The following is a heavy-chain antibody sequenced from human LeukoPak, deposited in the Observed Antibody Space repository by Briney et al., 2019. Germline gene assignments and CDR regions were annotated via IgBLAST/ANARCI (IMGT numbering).Heavy chain of an antibody. J-gene: IGHJ4*02. CDR1: GYTFTNFG. V-gene: IGHV1-18*01. CDR3: ARDLEGITPLDY. CDR2: ITPYNGNT. D-gene: IGHD3-10*01. Sequence: ASVKVSCKASGYTFTNFGISWVRQAPGQGLEWMGWITPYNGNTNYAQKLQGRVTMTTDTSTSTAYMELRSLRSDDTAVYYCARDLEGITPLDYWGQGTLVTVSS.